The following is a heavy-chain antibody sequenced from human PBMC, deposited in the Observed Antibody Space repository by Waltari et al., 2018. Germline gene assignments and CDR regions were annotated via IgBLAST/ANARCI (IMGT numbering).Heavy chain of an antibody. CDR1: GDSITSSNCY. CDR3: ARTFMVRTIRSRGWFDP. V-gene: IGHV4-39*02. J-gene: IGHJ5*02. Sequence: QLQLQESGPRLVKPSETLSLTCSVSGDSITSSNCYWAWIRQPPGKGLEWIGSVYYTGSTYYKASLKSRVTISVDTSKNYFSLSLTSVTATDTAIYFCARTFMVRTIRSRGWFDPWGQGTLVTVSS. D-gene: IGHD3-10*01. CDR2: VYYTGST.